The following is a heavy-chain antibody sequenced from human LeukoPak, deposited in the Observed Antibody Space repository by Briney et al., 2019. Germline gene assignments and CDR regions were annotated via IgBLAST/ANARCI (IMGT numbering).Heavy chain of an antibody. CDR1: GGSISSYY. J-gene: IGHJ4*02. CDR3: ARGTLLTIGDGDYGY. Sequence: SETLSLTCTVSGGSISSYYWSWIRQPPGKGLEWIGYIYYSGSTNYNPSLKSRVTISVDTSKNQFSLKLSSVTAADTAVYYCARGTLLTIGDGDYGYWGQGTLVTVSS. D-gene: IGHD4-17*01. CDR2: IYYSGST. V-gene: IGHV4-59*01.